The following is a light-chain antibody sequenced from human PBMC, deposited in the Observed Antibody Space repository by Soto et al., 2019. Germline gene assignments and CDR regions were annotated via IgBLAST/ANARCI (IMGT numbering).Light chain of an antibody. Sequence: AIRMTQSPASLSASTGDRVTITCRASQGISSYLAWYQQKPGKAPKLLIYAASTWQSGVPSRFSGSGSGTDFTLTISCLQSEDFATYYCQQYYSYPLTFGGGTKVEIK. J-gene: IGKJ4*01. CDR1: QGISSY. CDR2: AAS. CDR3: QQYYSYPLT. V-gene: IGKV1-8*01.